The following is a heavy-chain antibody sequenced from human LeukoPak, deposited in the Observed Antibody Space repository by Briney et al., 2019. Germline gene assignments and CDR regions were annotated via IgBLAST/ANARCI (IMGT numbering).Heavy chain of an antibody. J-gene: IGHJ6*03. CDR2: INPSGGST. D-gene: IGHD6-19*01. V-gene: IGHV1-46*01. Sequence: ASVKVSCKASGYTFTSYYMHWVRQAPGQGLEWMGIINPSGGSTSYAQKFQGRVTMTRDMSTSTVYMELSSLRSEDTAVYYCARDGQVAGTEGYYYMDVWGKGTTVTVSS. CDR3: ARDGQVAGTEGYYYMDV. CDR1: GYTFTSYY.